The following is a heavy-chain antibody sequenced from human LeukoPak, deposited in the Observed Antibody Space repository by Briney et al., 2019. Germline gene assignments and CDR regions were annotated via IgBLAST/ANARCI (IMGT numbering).Heavy chain of an antibody. D-gene: IGHD2-21*01. CDR3: ARSDSDY. CDR1: GYTFTIYY. V-gene: IGHV1-46*01. Sequence: ASVKVSSKASGYTFTIYYMHWVRQAPEQGLEWMGIINPIGGSTSYAQKFQGRVTMTRDTSTSTVYMELSSLRSDDTDVYYCARSDSDYWGQGTLVTVSS. CDR2: INPIGGST. J-gene: IGHJ4*02.